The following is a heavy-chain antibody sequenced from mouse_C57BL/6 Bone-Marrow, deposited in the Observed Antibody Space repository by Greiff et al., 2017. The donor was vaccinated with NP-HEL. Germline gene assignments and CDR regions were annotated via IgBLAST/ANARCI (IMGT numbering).Heavy chain of an antibody. CDR3: ARSAGRGWGDY. J-gene: IGHJ4*01. D-gene: IGHD1-1*01. Sequence: QVQLKQPGAELVRPGSSVKLSCKASGYTFTSYWMDWVKQRPGQGLEWIGNIYPSDSETHYNQKFKDKATLTVDKSSSTAYMQLSSLPSEDPAVYYCARSAGRGWGDYWGQGTSVTVSS. CDR2: IYPSDSET. V-gene: IGHV1-61*01. CDR1: GYTFTSYW.